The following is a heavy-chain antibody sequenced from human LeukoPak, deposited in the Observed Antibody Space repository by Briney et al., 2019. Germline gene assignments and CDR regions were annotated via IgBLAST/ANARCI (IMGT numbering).Heavy chain of an antibody. CDR1: GYTLTELS. CDR3: ARLQLDAFDI. CDR2: IIPIFGTA. D-gene: IGHD4-11*01. J-gene: IGHJ3*02. Sequence: SVKVSCKVSGYTLTELSMHWVRQAPGQGLEWMGGIIPIFGTANYAQKFQGRVTITTDESTSTAYMELSSLRSEDTAVYYCARLQLDAFDIWGQGTMVTVSS. V-gene: IGHV1-69*05.